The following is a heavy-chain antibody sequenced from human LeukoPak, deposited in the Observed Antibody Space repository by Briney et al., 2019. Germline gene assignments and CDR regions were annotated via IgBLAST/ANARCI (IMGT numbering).Heavy chain of an antibody. CDR2: IYTSGST. Sequence: PSQTLSLTCTVSGGSISSGSYYWSWIRQPAGKGLEWIGRIYTSGSTNYNPSLKSRVTISVDTSKNQFSLKLSSVTAADTAVYYCARDAYYESARYYYMDVWGKGTTVTISS. D-gene: IGHD3-22*01. V-gene: IGHV4-61*02. CDR1: GGSISSGSYY. J-gene: IGHJ6*03. CDR3: ARDAYYESARYYYMDV.